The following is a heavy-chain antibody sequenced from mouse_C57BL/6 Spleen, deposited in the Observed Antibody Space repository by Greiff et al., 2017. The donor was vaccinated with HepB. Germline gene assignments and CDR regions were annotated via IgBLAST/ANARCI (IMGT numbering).Heavy chain of an antibody. Sequence: EVQLQESGAELVRPGASVKLSCTASGFNIKDYYMHWVKQRPEQGLEWIGRIDPEDGDTEYAPKFQGKATMTADTSSNTAYLQLSSLTSEDTAVYYCTKTTVVSYYYAMDYWGQGTSVTVSS. CDR3: TKTTVVSYYYAMDY. CDR2: IDPEDGDT. J-gene: IGHJ4*01. V-gene: IGHV14-1*01. D-gene: IGHD1-1*01. CDR1: GFNIKDYY.